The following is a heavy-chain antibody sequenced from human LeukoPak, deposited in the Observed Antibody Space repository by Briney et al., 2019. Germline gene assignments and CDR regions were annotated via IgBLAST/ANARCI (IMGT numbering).Heavy chain of an antibody. CDR3: ARPGNYYYYMDV. CDR1: GYSFNSYW. J-gene: IGHJ6*03. V-gene: IGHV5-51*01. CDR2: IYPGDSET. Sequence: GXXXEISCKTSGYSFNSYWIVWVRQMPGKGLEWMGVIYPGDSETRYSPSFQGQVTISVDKSISTAYLQWSSLKASHTAIYYCARPGNYYYYMDVWGEGTMVTVSS.